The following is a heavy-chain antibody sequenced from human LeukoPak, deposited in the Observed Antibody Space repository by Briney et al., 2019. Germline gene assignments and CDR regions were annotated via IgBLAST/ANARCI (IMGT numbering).Heavy chain of an antibody. CDR1: GGSISSGSYY. D-gene: IGHD3-9*01. CDR2: IYTSGST. V-gene: IGHV4-61*02. CDR3: ARQDGYYDILTGYSVYYFDF. J-gene: IGHJ4*02. Sequence: SQTLSLTCTVSGGSISSGSYYWSWIRQPAGKGLEWIGRIYTSGSTNYNPSLKSRVTMSVDTSKNQFSLKLNSVTAADTAVYYCARQDGYYDILTGYSVYYFDFWGQGTLVTVSS.